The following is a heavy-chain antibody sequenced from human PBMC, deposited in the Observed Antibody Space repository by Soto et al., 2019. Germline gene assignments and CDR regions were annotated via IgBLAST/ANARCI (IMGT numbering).Heavy chain of an antibody. CDR2: IKQDGSAK. J-gene: IGHJ4*02. CDR1: GFTFSRYW. Sequence: GGSLRLSCAGSGFTFSRYWMSWVRHTPDKGLEWVAKIKQDGSAKSYVDSVKGPLTISRDNARNSLSLQMDSLRAEDTAVYYCVRAPREDTGYAYSFDYSGPGTLVTVS. D-gene: IGHD2-8*02. CDR3: VRAPREDTGYAYSFDY. V-gene: IGHV3-7*01.